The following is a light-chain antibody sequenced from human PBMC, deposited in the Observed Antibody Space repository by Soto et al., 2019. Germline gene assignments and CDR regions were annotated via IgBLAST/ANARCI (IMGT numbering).Light chain of an antibody. CDR3: QQRSNWPLT. V-gene: IGKV3-11*01. Sequence: EIVLTQSPGTLSLSPGERATLSSRASQSVSSSVAWYQQKPGQTPRLLIYDVSNRATGIPARFSGSGSGTDFPLTVSSLEPEDFAVYYYQQRSNWPLTFGGGTKVEIK. J-gene: IGKJ4*01. CDR2: DVS. CDR1: QSVSSS.